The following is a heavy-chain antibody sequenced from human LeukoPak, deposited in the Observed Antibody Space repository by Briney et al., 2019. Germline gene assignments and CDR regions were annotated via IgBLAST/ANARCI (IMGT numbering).Heavy chain of an antibody. D-gene: IGHD5-18*01. CDR1: GFTFSNTW. CDR3: ARIYTHGYFDY. V-gene: IGHV3-7*04. Sequence: PGGSLRLSCAASGFTFSNTWMSWVRQAPGKGLEWVANIKHDGSEKYYVESVKGRFTISRDNAKDSLSLQMHSLRADDTAVYYCARIYTHGYFDYWGQGTLVTVSS. CDR2: IKHDGSEK. J-gene: IGHJ4*02.